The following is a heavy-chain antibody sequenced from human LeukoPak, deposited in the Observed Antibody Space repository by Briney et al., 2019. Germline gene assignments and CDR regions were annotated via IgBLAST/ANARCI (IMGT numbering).Heavy chain of an antibody. CDR1: GFTFSIYE. CDR2: INGDGSST. CDR3: ARGGVAAGGDY. Sequence: PGGSLRLSCAASGFTFSIYEMNWVRQAPGKGLVWVSRINGDGSSTSYADSVKGRFTISRDNAKNTMYLQMNSLRAEDTAVYYCARGGVAAGGDYWGQGSLVTVSS. V-gene: IGHV3-74*01. J-gene: IGHJ4*02. D-gene: IGHD6-13*01.